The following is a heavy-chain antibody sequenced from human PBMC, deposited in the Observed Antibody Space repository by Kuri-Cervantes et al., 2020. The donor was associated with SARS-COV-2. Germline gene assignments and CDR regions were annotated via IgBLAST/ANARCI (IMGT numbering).Heavy chain of an antibody. Sequence: GGSLRLSCAASGFTFSSYAMSWVRQAPGKGLEWVSSISSSSSYIYYADSVKGRLTISRDNAKNSLYLQMNSLRAEDTAVYYCARGSCSSTSCYYTNWFDPWGQGTLVTVSS. D-gene: IGHD2-2*01. V-gene: IGHV3-21*01. CDR1: GFTFSSYA. CDR2: ISSSSSYI. CDR3: ARGSCSSTSCYYTNWFDP. J-gene: IGHJ5*02.